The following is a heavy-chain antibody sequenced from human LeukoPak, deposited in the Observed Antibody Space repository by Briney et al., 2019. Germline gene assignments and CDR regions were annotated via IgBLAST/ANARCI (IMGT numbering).Heavy chain of an antibody. CDR1: GYSISSGYY. J-gene: IGHJ3*02. CDR3: ARAQITMIVVRAAHNAFDI. CDR2: IYHSGSI. D-gene: IGHD3-22*01. V-gene: IGHV4-38-2*01. Sequence: SETLSLTCAVSGYSISSGYYWGWIRQPPGKGLEWIGSIYHSGSIYYNPSLKSRVTISVDTSKNQFSLKLSSVTAADTAVYYCARAQITMIVVRAAHNAFDIWGQGTMVTVSS.